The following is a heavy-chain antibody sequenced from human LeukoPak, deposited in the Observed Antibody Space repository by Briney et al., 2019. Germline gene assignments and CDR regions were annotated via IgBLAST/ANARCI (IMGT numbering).Heavy chain of an antibody. D-gene: IGHD1-26*01. V-gene: IGHV1-46*01. Sequence: ASVNVSCKASGYTFTSDYMNWVRQAPGQGLDWMGIVHSSGGVIKYAQEFQDRLTVTRDTSTSTIYMELSSLRSEDTAVYYCAGSAHQRNWFDPWGQGTLVIVSS. CDR1: GYTFTSDY. J-gene: IGHJ5*02. CDR3: AGSAHQRNWFDP. CDR2: VHSSGGVI.